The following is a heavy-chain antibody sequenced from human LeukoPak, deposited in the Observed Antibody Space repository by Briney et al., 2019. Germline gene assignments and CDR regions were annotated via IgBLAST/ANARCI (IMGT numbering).Heavy chain of an antibody. Sequence: ASVKVSCKASGGTFSSYTISWVRQAPGQGLEWMGWISAYNGNTNYAQKLQGRVTMTTDTSTSTAYMELRSLRSDDTAVYYCACHGTWELLSYWGQGTLVTVSS. CDR2: ISAYNGNT. V-gene: IGHV1-18*01. D-gene: IGHD1-26*01. J-gene: IGHJ4*02. CDR1: GGTFSSYT. CDR3: ACHGTWELLSY.